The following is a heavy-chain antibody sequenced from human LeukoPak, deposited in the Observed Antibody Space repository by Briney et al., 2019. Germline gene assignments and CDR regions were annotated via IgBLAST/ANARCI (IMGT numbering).Heavy chain of an antibody. V-gene: IGHV1-69*05. CDR3: ARGLSRDGYNFGY. CDR1: GGTFSSYA. D-gene: IGHD5-24*01. Sequence: GASVKVSCKASGGTFSSYAISWVRQAPGQGLEWMGGIIPIFGTANYAQKFQGRVTITTDESTSTAYMELSSLRSEDTAVYYCARGLSRDGYNFGYWGQGTLVTVSS. J-gene: IGHJ4*02. CDR2: IIPIFGTA.